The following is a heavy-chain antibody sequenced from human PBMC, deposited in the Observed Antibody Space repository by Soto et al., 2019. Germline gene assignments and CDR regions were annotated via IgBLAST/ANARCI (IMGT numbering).Heavy chain of an antibody. CDR2: IYSGGTT. D-gene: IGHD3-22*01. Sequence: QSGGSLRLSCAASGFTVSSNYMSWVRQAPGKGLEWVSVIYSGGTTYYADSVKGRFTISRDNSKNTLYLQMNSLRAEDTAVYYCSIIGGSSDYRGWFDPWSQGSLVTVSS. J-gene: IGHJ5*02. CDR3: SIIGGSSDYRGWFDP. V-gene: IGHV3-66*01. CDR1: GFTVSSNY.